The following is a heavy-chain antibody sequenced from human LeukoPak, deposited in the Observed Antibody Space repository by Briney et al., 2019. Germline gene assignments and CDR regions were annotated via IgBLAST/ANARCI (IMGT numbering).Heavy chain of an antibody. CDR1: GGSISSGDYY. D-gene: IGHD2-8*01. CDR2: IYYSGST. J-gene: IGHJ4*02. Sequence: SETLSLTCTVSGGSISSGDYYWSWIRQPPGRGLEWIGYIYYSGSTYYNPSLKSRVTISVDTSKNQFSLKLSSVTAADTAVYYCARDNGGYTGIDYWGQGTLVTVSS. CDR3: ARDNGGYTGIDY. V-gene: IGHV4-30-4*01.